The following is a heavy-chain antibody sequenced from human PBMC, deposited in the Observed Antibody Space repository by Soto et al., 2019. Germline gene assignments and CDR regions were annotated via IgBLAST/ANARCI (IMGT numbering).Heavy chain of an antibody. CDR2: IVVGSGNT. Sequence: SVKVSCKASGFTFTSSAVQWVRQARGQRLEWIGWIVVGSGNTNYAQKFQERVTITRDMSTSTASMELSSLRSEDTAVYYCAAVDFPAAAAIPFDYWGQGTLVTVSS. D-gene: IGHD6-13*01. CDR1: GFTFTSSA. CDR3: AAVDFPAAAAIPFDY. V-gene: IGHV1-58*01. J-gene: IGHJ4*02.